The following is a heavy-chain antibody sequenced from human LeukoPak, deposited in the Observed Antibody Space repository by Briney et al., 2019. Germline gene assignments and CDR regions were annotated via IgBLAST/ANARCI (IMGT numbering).Heavy chain of an antibody. CDR1: GGSISSYY. CDR2: IYYRGST. J-gene: IGHJ3*02. CDR3: ARSGVFTGYDDFDI. D-gene: IGHD3-3*01. Sequence: SETLSLTCTVSGGSISSYYRSWIRQPPGKGLEWIGYIYYRGSTNYNPSLKSRVTISVDTSKNQYSLKLSSVTAADTAVYYCARSGVFTGYDDFDIWGQGTRVTVSS. V-gene: IGHV4-59*08.